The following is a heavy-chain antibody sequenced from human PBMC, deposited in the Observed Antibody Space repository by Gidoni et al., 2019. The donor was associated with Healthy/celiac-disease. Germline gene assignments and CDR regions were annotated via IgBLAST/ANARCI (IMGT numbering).Heavy chain of an antibody. J-gene: IGHJ3*02. D-gene: IGHD6-19*01. Sequence: EVQLVESGGGLVQPGRSMRLSCAASGVTFDDYAMHWVRQAPGKGLEWVSGISWNSGSIGYADSVKGRFTISRDNAKNSLYLQMNSLRAEDTALYYCAKDRSSGWYFDAFDIWGQGTMVTVSS. CDR1: GVTFDDYA. V-gene: IGHV3-9*01. CDR2: ISWNSGSI. CDR3: AKDRSSGWYFDAFDI.